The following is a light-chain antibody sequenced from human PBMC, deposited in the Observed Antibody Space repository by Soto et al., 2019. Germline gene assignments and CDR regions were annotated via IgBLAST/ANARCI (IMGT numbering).Light chain of an antibody. CDR1: SSDVGAYNY. J-gene: IGLJ3*02. Sequence: QSALTQPASVSGSPGQSITVSCTGTSSDVGAYNYVSWYQQHPGKAPKLIIYEVSYRPSGVSGRFSASKSGNTASLTISGLQAEDEADYYCSSYTTTTTRLLFGGGTQLTVL. V-gene: IGLV2-14*01. CDR2: EVS. CDR3: SSYTTTTTRLL.